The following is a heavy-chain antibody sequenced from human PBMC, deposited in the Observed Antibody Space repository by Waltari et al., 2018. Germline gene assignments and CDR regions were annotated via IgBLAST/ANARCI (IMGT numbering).Heavy chain of an antibody. D-gene: IGHD6-13*01. CDR1: GFTFSSYA. CDR3: AKGHSAAGGLNFDY. Sequence: EVQLLESGGGLVQPGGSLRLSCAASGFTFSSYAMSWVRQAPGKGLEWVSAISGSGGSTYSADSVKGRFTSARENSKNTLYLQMNSLRAEDTAVYYCAKGHSAAGGLNFDYWGQGTLVTVSS. J-gene: IGHJ4*02. V-gene: IGHV3-23*01. CDR2: ISGSGGST.